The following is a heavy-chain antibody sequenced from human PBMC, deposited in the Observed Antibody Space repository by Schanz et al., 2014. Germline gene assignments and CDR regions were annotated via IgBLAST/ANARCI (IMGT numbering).Heavy chain of an antibody. CDR1: NYIFTKYY. Sequence: QVQLVQSGAEVKKPGASVKLSCKASNYIFTKYYIHCVRQAPGQGLEWMVLINPYDDTIDYAEKFQGRVTITRDTSTSTVDMELSSMRSQDTAVCYCARGGFFDSTSFDSWGQGPLVTVSS. V-gene: IGHV1-46*03. CDR2: INPYDDTI. CDR3: ARGGFFDSTSFDS. J-gene: IGHJ4*02. D-gene: IGHD2-2*01.